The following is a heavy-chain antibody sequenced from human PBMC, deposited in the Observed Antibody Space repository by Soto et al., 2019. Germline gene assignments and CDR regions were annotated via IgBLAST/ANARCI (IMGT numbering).Heavy chain of an antibody. Sequence: GESLKISCKGSGYSFAGYWITWVRQKPGKGLEWMGRIDPSDSQTHYSPSFRGHVTISATKSITTVFLQWSSPRASDTAMYYCARQIYDSDTGPNFQYYFDSWGQGTPVTVSS. CDR1: GYSFAGYW. CDR3: ARQIYDSDTGPNFQYYFDS. J-gene: IGHJ4*02. CDR2: IDPSDSQT. V-gene: IGHV5-10-1*01. D-gene: IGHD3-22*01.